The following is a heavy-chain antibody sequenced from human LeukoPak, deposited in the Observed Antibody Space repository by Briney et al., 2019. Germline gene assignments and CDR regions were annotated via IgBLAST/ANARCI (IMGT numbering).Heavy chain of an antibody. CDR2: IYYSGST. D-gene: IGHD6-13*01. Sequence: IPSETLSLTCTVSGGSISSSSYYWGWIRQPPGKGLEWIGSIYYSGSTYYNPSLKSRVTISVDTSKNQFSLKLSSVTAADTAVYYCAGRIAAAGTGEFDYWGQGTLVTVSS. J-gene: IGHJ4*02. V-gene: IGHV4-39*01. CDR3: AGRIAAAGTGEFDY. CDR1: GGSISSSSYY.